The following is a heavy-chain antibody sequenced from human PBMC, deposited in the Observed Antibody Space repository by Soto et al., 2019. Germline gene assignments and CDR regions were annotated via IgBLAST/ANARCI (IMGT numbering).Heavy chain of an antibody. CDR2: IKSDVSST. J-gene: IGHJ4*02. V-gene: IGHV3-74*01. D-gene: IGHD3-16*02. CDR3: TREGLGDASLH. CDR1: GFTFTRYW. Sequence: DVQLVASGGGLVQPGGSLRLSCAASGFTFTRYWMHWVRQAPGTGLVWVSRIKSDVSSTHDADSVKGPFTSSRDNAKNTLDLKMNSLRAEDTAGYYCTREGLGDASLHWGQGTLVNVSS.